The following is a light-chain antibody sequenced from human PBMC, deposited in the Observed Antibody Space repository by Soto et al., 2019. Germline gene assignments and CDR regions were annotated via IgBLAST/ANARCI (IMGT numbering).Light chain of an antibody. V-gene: IGLV1-44*01. CDR1: SSNIGSNT. Sequence: QSVLTQPPSASGTPGQRVTISCSGSSSNIGSNTVNWYQQLPGTAPKLLIYSHNQRPSGVPDRFSVSKSGTSASLAISGLQSEDVADYYCATWDDSLYGYVFGTGTKLTVL. J-gene: IGLJ1*01. CDR3: ATWDDSLYGYV. CDR2: SHN.